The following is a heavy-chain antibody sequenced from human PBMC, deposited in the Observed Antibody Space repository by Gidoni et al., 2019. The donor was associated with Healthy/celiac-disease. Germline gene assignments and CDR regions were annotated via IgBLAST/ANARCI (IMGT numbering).Heavy chain of an antibody. CDR1: GGSISSSSYY. J-gene: IGHJ4*02. D-gene: IGHD3-22*01. Sequence: QLQLQESGPGLVKPSETLSLTCTVSGGSISSSSYYWGWIRQPPGKGLEWIGSIYYSGSTYYNPSLKSRVTISVDTSKNQFSLKLSSVTAADTAVYYCARPRSNYYDSSGYYPYYFDYWGQGTLVTVSS. V-gene: IGHV4-39*01. CDR2: IYYSGST. CDR3: ARPRSNYYDSSGYYPYYFDY.